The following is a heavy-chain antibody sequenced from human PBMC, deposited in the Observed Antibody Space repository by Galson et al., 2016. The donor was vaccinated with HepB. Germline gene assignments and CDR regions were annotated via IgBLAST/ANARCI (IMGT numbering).Heavy chain of an antibody. CDR3: GKHGGFDY. CDR1: GFSFSNSG. V-gene: IGHV3-23*01. D-gene: IGHD3-16*01. J-gene: IGHJ4*02. CDR2: ITRSGDAP. Sequence: SLRLSCAASGFSFSNSGMRWVRQAPGRGLEWVSGITRSGDAPPYADFVKGRFTISRDNSKNTPYLYMNNLTAGDTATYYFGKHGGFDYWGQGALVTVSS.